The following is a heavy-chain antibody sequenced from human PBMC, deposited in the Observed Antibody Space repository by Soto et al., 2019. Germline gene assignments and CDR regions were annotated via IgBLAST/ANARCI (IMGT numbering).Heavy chain of an antibody. J-gene: IGHJ5*02. CDR2: IYYSGST. Sequence: QVQLQESGPGLVKPSETLSLTCTVSGGPISSYYWSWIRQSPGKGLEWIGYIYYSGSTNYNPSLKSRVTISIDTPKNRSSPKLSSGTAADTAGNYGARAGHGWYGGGGFDPWGQGTLVTSPQ. V-gene: IGHV4-59*01. CDR1: GGPISSYY. CDR3: ARAGHGWYGGGGFDP. D-gene: IGHD6-19*01.